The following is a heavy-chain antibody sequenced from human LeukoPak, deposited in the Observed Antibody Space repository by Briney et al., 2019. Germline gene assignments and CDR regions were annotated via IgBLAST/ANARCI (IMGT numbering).Heavy chain of an antibody. J-gene: IGHJ3*02. Sequence: SETLSLTCTVSGGSISSYYWSWIRQPPGKGLEWIGYIYYSGSTNYNPSLKSRVTISVDTSKNQFSLKLSSVTAADTAAYYCARERPYPTDAFDIWGQGTMVTVSS. CDR2: IYYSGST. V-gene: IGHV4-59*01. CDR1: GGSISSYY. CDR3: ARERPYPTDAFDI.